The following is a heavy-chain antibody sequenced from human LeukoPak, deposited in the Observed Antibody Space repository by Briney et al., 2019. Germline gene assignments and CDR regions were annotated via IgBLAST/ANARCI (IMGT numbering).Heavy chain of an antibody. CDR1: GGSISSYY. V-gene: IGHV4-4*07. J-gene: IGHJ3*02. CDR3: ARVLAYCGGDCYWHAFDI. Sequence: SETLSLTCTVSGGSISSYYWSWIRQPAGKGLEWIGRIYTSGSTNYNPSLKSRVTMSVDTSKNQFSLKLSSVTAADTAVYYCARVLAYCGGDCYWHAFDIWGQGTMVTVSS. D-gene: IGHD2-21*01. CDR2: IYTSGST.